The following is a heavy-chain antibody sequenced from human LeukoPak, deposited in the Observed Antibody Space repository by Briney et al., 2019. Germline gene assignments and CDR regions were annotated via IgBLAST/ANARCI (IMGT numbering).Heavy chain of an antibody. J-gene: IGHJ4*02. Sequence: GGSLRPSCAASGFTFSSYAMSWVRQAPGKGLEWVSAISGSGGSTYYADSVKGRFTISRDNSKNTLYLQMNSLRAEDTAVYYCAKGVRYYDSSGYDYWGQGTLVTVSS. CDR1: GFTFSSYA. CDR3: AKGVRYYDSSGYDY. CDR2: ISGSGGST. D-gene: IGHD3-22*01. V-gene: IGHV3-23*01.